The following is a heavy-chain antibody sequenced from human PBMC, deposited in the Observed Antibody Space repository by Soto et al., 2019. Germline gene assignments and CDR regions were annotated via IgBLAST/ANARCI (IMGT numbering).Heavy chain of an antibody. J-gene: IGHJ3*01. CDR3: VRDDRWAFDF. CDR2: ISIGSGSI. D-gene: IGHD3-22*01. CDR1: GFSFSNYA. Sequence: EVQLVESGGGLVQPGGSRRVSCAASGFSFSNYAMNWVRQAPGKGLEWVSYISIGSGSIFYAGSVKGRFTISRDDAKNSLYLQMNTLRDEDTAVYYCVRDDRWAFDFWGQGTMVTVSS. V-gene: IGHV3-48*02.